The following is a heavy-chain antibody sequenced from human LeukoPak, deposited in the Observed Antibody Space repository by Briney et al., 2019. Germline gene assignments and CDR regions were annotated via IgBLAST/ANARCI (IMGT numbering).Heavy chain of an antibody. V-gene: IGHV3-7*01. Sequence: GGSLRLSCAVSGLTFSSSWMDWVRQAPGKGLEWVASINPDGNKKYSADSVKGRFTISRDNAENSLYLQMNSLRVEDTAFYYCARDLAYGRLDYWGQGMLVTVSS. CDR1: GLTFSSSW. CDR3: ARDLAYGRLDY. D-gene: IGHD3-16*01. CDR2: INPDGNKK. J-gene: IGHJ4*02.